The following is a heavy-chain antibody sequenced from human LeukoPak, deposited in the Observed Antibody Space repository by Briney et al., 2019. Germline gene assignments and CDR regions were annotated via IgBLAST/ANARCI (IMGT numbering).Heavy chain of an antibody. CDR1: GGSIRSHY. CDR2: MFHSGSP. V-gene: IGHV4-59*11. Sequence: PSEPLSLTCTVSGGSIRSHYWTWIRQPPGKGLEWRGYMFHSGSPNYNPSLKSRLTISIDTSKNQFSLRLSSVTAADTAVYYCANGDYYGAGRAHYWGQGILVTVSS. J-gene: IGHJ4*02. D-gene: IGHD3-10*01. CDR3: ANGDYYGAGRAHY.